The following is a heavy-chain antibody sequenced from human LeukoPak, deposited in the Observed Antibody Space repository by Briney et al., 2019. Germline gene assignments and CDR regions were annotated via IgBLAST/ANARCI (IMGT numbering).Heavy chain of an antibody. CDR2: ISSSGSTI. CDR3: AKECSSSWYPPPYYFDY. CDR1: GFTFSSYE. Sequence: GGSLRLSCAASGFTFSSYEMNWVRQAPGKGLEWVSYISSSGSTIYYADSVKGRFTISRDNARSSLYLQMNSLRAEDTAVYYCAKECSSSWYPPPYYFDYWGQGTLVTVSS. V-gene: IGHV3-48*03. J-gene: IGHJ4*02. D-gene: IGHD6-13*01.